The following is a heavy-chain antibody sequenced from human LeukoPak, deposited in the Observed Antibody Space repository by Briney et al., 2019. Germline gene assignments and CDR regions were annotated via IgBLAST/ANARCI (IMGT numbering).Heavy chain of an antibody. D-gene: IGHD3-10*01. CDR1: GYSFTSYW. CDR2: IYPGDSDT. Sequence: GESLKISCKGSGYSFTSYWIGWVRQMPGKGLEWMGIIYPGDSDTRYSPSFQGQVTISADKSISTAYLQWSSLKASDTAMYYCASSLLWFGELPPHWGQGTLVTVSS. J-gene: IGHJ4*02. CDR3: ASSLLWFGELPPH. V-gene: IGHV5-51*01.